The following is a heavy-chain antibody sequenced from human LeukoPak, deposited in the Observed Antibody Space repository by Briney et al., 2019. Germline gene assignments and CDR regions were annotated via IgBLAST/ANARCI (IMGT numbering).Heavy chain of an antibody. D-gene: IGHD2-8*01. CDR2: INHSGST. J-gene: IGHJ1*01. Sequence: SETLSLTCAVYGGSFSGYYWSWIRQPPGKGLEWIGEINHSGSTNYSPSLKSRVTISVDTSKNQFSLKLSSVTAADTAVYYCAGYCTNGVCYSYFQHWGQGTLVTVSS. CDR1: GGSFSGYY. V-gene: IGHV4-34*01. CDR3: AGYCTNGVCYSYFQH.